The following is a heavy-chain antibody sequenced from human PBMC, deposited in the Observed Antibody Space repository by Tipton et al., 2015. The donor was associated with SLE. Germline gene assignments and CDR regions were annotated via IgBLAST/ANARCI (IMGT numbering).Heavy chain of an antibody. V-gene: IGHV4-38-2*02. D-gene: IGHD3-9*01. CDR1: GYSISSGYY. J-gene: IGHJ4*02. Sequence: TLSLTCAVSGYSISSGYYWGWIRQPPGKGLEWIGSIYHSGSTYYNPSLKSRVTISVDTSKNQFSLKLSSVTAADPAVYYCAREEYYDILTGYSKGGGFDYWGQGNLVTVSS. CDR2: IYHSGST. CDR3: AREEYYDILTGYSKGGGFDY.